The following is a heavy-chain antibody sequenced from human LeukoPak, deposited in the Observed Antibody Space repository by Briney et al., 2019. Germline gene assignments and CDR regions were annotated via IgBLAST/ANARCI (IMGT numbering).Heavy chain of an antibody. D-gene: IGHD4-11*01. CDR1: GYTFTSYD. CDR2: INANNGNT. V-gene: IGHV1-18*01. Sequence: ASVKVSCKASGYTFTSYDISWVQQATGQGLEWMGWINANNGNTNYAQKFQGRVTMTTNTSISTAYMELRSLRSEDTAVYYCSMENINLCIWETSPMNVWGKGTMVTVSS. CDR3: SMENINLCIWETSPMNV. J-gene: IGHJ6*04.